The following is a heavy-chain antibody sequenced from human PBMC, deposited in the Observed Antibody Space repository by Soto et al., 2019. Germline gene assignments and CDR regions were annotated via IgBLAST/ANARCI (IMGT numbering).Heavy chain of an antibody. J-gene: IGHJ3*02. D-gene: IGHD6-19*01. V-gene: IGHV4-39*01. CDR3: ERSSGWYSGDAFDI. CDR1: AVSISSSRYY. CDR2: IYHIGST. Sequence: PAGTRSLTGTLSAVSISSSRYYSGGIRQPPSNGLDWIRSIYHIGSTYYNPSLNSRVTIPVETSTNQCCLELSSVTAADTAVYYCERSSGWYSGDAFDIWGKGRMVSVS.